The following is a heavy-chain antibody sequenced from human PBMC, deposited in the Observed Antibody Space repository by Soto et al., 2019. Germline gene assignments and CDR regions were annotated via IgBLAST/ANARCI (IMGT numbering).Heavy chain of an antibody. D-gene: IGHD2-8*01. CDR1: GYRFSSYW. J-gene: IGHJ6*02. V-gene: IGHV5-51*01. CDR3: ARQGSNGAYYYYGMDV. Sequence: GESLKISCQGSGYRFSSYWIAWVRQMPGKGLEWMGIIYPGDSDTIYSPSFQGQVTFSVDKSTSTAYLQWSSLKASDTTMYYCARQGSNGAYYYYGMDVWGQGTTVTVSS. CDR2: IYPGDSDT.